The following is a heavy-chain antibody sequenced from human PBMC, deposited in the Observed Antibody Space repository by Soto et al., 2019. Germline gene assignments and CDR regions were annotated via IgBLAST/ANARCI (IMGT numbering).Heavy chain of an antibody. CDR3: ATSQGRRGSYPDY. V-gene: IGHV1-8*01. J-gene: IGHJ4*02. Sequence: ASVKVSCKASGYTFTSEDINWVRQATGQGLEWMGWLDPNRGNTGYAKKFQGRVTMTRDTSISTAYMELSSLRSEDTAVYYCATSQGRRGSYPDYWGQGTLVTVSS. CDR1: GYTFTSED. D-gene: IGHD1-26*01. CDR2: LDPNRGNT.